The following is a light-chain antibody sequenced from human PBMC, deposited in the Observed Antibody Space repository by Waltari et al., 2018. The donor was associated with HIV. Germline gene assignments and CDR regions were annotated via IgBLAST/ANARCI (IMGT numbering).Light chain of an antibody. Sequence: QSALTQPASVSGSPGQSFTISCTGIRSDVGGYNLVSWYQQHPGKAPKLMIYEVSKRPSGVSNRFSGSKSGNTASLTISGLQAEDEADYYCCAYAGSTTYVIFGGGTKLTVL. CDR1: RSDVGGYNL. V-gene: IGLV2-23*02. CDR3: CAYAGSTTYVI. J-gene: IGLJ2*01. CDR2: EVS.